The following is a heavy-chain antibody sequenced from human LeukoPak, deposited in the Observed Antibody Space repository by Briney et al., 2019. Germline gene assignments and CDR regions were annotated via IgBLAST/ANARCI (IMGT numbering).Heavy chain of an antibody. D-gene: IGHD2-2*01. Sequence: PGGSLRLSCAASGFTFSSYAMSWVRQAPGKGLEWVSAISGSGGSTYYADSVKGRFTISRDNSKNTLYLQINSLRAEDTAVYYCAKDRRRIVVVPAAIPWGQGTLVTVSS. V-gene: IGHV3-23*01. CDR3: AKDRRRIVVVPAAIP. CDR1: GFTFSSYA. J-gene: IGHJ5*02. CDR2: ISGSGGST.